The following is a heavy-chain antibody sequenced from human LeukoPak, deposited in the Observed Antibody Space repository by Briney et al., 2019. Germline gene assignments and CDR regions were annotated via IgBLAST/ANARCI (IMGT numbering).Heavy chain of an antibody. Sequence: GGSLRLSCAASGFTFDDYAMHWVRQAPGKGLEWVSGISWNSGSIGYADSVKGRFTISRDNANNSLYLQMNSLRAEDTALYYCAKVAGADSSGYYWGAFDIWGQGTMVTVSS. CDR3: AKVAGADSSGYYWGAFDI. V-gene: IGHV3-9*01. CDR1: GFTFDDYA. D-gene: IGHD3-22*01. CDR2: ISWNSGSI. J-gene: IGHJ3*02.